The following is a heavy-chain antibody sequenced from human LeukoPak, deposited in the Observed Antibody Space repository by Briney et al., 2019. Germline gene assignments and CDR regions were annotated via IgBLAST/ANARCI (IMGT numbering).Heavy chain of an antibody. CDR1: GGSISSSNW. CDR3: ARWSIYSGIAAAGLDY. V-gene: IGHV4-4*02. J-gene: IGHJ4*02. CDR2: IYHSGST. Sequence: SETLSLTCAVSGGSISSSNWWSWVRQPPGNGLEWIGEIYHSGSTNYNPSLKSRVTISVDKSKNQFSLKLSSVTAADTAVYYCARWSIYSGIAAAGLDYWGQGTLVTVSS. D-gene: IGHD6-13*01.